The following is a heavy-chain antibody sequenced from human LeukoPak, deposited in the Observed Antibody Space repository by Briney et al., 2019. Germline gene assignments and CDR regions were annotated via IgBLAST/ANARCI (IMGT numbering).Heavy chain of an antibody. J-gene: IGHJ4*02. V-gene: IGHV3-30*02. CDR1: GFTFSSYG. CDR2: IRYDGSNK. D-gene: IGHD6-19*01. Sequence: GGSLRLSCAASGFTFSSYGMHWVRQAPGKGLEWVAFIRYDGSNKYYADSVKGRFTISRDNSKNTLCLQMNSLRAEDTAVYYCAKDLERGAVASYFDYWGQGTLVTVSS. CDR3: AKDLERGAVASYFDY.